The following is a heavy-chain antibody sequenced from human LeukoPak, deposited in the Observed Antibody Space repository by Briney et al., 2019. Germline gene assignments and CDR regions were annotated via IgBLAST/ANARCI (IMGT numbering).Heavy chain of an antibody. CDR3: ARYHGDYYYYYYMDV. CDR2: INPNSGGT. V-gene: IGHV1-2*02. J-gene: IGHJ6*03. D-gene: IGHD2-8*01. CDR1: GYTFTVYY. Sequence: ASVRVSCKASGYTFTVYYMHWVRQAPGQGLEWMGWINPNSGGTNYAQKFQGRVTMTRDTSISTAYMELSRLRSDDTAVYYCARYHGDYYYYYYMDVWGKGTTVTVSS.